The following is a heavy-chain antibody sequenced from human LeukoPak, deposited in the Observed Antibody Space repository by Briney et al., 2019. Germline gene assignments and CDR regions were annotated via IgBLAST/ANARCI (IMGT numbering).Heavy chain of an antibody. Sequence: PGGSLRLSCAASGFTFSTYGMHWVRQAPGKGLEWVAFIRYDGSNNYYADSVKRRFTISRDNSKNTLYLQMNSLRAEDTAVFYCAKEIYGDPTGGRFQHWGQGTLVTVSS. V-gene: IGHV3-30*02. CDR1: GFTFSTYG. D-gene: IGHD4-17*01. CDR3: AKEIYGDPTGGRFQH. CDR2: IRYDGSNN. J-gene: IGHJ1*01.